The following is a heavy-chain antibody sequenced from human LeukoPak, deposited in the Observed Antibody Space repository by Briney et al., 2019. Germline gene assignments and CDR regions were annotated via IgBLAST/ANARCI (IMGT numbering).Heavy chain of an antibody. CDR2: INGDGSST. CDR1: GFTFSNYR. Sequence: PGGALRLSCAASGFTFSNYRMHWVRQAPGKGLVWVSYINGDGSSTTYADSVKGRFTISRDNAKSTVYLEMNSRRAEDTAVYYCARKVVGAAFDYWGQGTLVTVSS. D-gene: IGHD1-26*01. V-gene: IGHV3-74*01. CDR3: ARKVVGAAFDY. J-gene: IGHJ4*02.